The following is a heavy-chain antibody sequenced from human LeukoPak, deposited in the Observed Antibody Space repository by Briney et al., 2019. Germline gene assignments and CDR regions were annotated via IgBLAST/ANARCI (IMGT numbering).Heavy chain of an antibody. D-gene: IGHD6-6*01. CDR2: INPSGGST. J-gene: IGHJ5*02. CDR3: ARARVEQLVPTT. Sequence: ASVKVSCKASGYTFTSYYMHWVRQAPGQGLEWMGIINPSGGSTSYAQKLQGRVTMTTDTSTSTAYMELRSLRSDDTAVYYCARARVEQLVPTTWGQGTLVTVSS. CDR1: GYTFTSYY. V-gene: IGHV1-46*01.